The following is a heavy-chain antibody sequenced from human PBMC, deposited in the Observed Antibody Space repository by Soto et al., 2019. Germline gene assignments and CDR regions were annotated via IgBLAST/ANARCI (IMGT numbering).Heavy chain of an antibody. D-gene: IGHD1-1*01. CDR2: ISSSSSTI. J-gene: IGHJ6*03. V-gene: IGHV3-48*01. CDR1: GFTFSSYS. Sequence: GGSLRLSCAASGFTFSSYSMNWVRQAPGKGLEWVSYISSSSSTIYYADSVKGRFTISRENAKNSLYLQMNSLRAEDTAVYYCAREKLEQTYYYYYYMDVWGKGTTVTVSS. CDR3: AREKLEQTYYYYYYMDV.